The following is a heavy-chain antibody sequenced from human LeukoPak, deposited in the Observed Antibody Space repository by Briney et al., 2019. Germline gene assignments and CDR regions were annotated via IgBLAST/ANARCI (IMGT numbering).Heavy chain of an antibody. V-gene: IGHV1-2*02. D-gene: IGHD6-19*01. CDR3: ARVDSSGWLYFDY. Sequence: GASVKVSCKASGYTFTGYYMHWVRQAPGLGLEWMGWINPNTGGTNYAQKFQGRVTMTRDTSISTAYMELSRLRSDDTAVYYCARVDSSGWLYFDYWGQGTLVTVSS. CDR1: GYTFTGYY. CDR2: INPNTGGT. J-gene: IGHJ4*02.